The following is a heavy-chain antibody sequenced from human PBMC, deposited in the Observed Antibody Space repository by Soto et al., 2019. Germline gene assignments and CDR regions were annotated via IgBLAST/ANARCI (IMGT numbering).Heavy chain of an antibody. CDR3: ARGSIVVVVALSGMDV. Sequence: ASVKVSCKASGYTFTSYGISWVRQAPGQGLEWMGWISAYNGNTNYAQKLQGRVTMTTDTSTSTAYMELRSLRSDDTAVYYCARGSIVVVVALSGMDVWGQGTTVTVSS. D-gene: IGHD2-15*01. CDR2: ISAYNGNT. J-gene: IGHJ6*02. CDR1: GYTFTSYG. V-gene: IGHV1-18*01.